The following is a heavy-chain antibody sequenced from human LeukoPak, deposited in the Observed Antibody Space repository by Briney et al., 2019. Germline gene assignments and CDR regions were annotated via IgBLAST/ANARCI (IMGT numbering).Heavy chain of an antibody. D-gene: IGHD4-23*01. CDR1: GASISSGGYY. CDR3: ARASGVVNPYGYYYYGMDV. Sequence: SETLSLTCTVSGASISSGGYYWSWFRQHPGKGLEWIGYIYYSGSTYYNPSLKSRVTISVDTSKNQFSLKLSSVTAADTAVYYCARASGVVNPYGYYYYGMDVWGQGTTVTVSS. CDR2: IYYSGST. J-gene: IGHJ6*02. V-gene: IGHV4-31*03.